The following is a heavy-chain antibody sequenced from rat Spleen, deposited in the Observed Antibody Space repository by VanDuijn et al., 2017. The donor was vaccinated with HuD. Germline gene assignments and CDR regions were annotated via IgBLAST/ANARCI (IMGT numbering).Heavy chain of an antibody. CDR2: IDYSGRT. CDR3: TRGVSMSSTNYYYALFAY. Sequence: EVQLQESGPGLVKPSQSLSLTCSVTGYSITSTYWGWIRKFPGNKMEWMGYIDYSGRTSYNPSLKSRISITRDTSKNQFFLQLNSVTTDVTATYYCTRGVSMSSTNYYYALFAYWGQGTLVTVSS. J-gene: IGHJ3*01. D-gene: IGHD1-6*01. V-gene: IGHV3-1*01. CDR1: GYSITSTY.